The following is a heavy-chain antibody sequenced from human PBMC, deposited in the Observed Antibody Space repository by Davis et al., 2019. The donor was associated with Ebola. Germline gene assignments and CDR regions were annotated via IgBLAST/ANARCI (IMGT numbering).Heavy chain of an antibody. CDR2: ISAYNGNT. CDR1: GYTF. CDR3: ASRASGCYGWEMDV. J-gene: IGHJ6*02. V-gene: IGHV1-18*01. Sequence: ASVKVSCKASGYTFISWVRQAPGQGLEWMGWISAYNGNTNYAQKLQGRVTMTTDTSTSTAYMELRSLRSDDTAVYYCASRASGCYGWEMDVWGQGTTVTVSS. D-gene: IGHD6-19*01.